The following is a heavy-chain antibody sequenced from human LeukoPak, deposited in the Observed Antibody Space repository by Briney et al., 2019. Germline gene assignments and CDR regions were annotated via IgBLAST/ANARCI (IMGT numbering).Heavy chain of an antibody. D-gene: IGHD3-16*02. CDR1: GYTFTSYG. CDR3: ARDSSSYDYVWGSYRSQSWFDP. J-gene: IGHJ5*02. CDR2: ISAYNGNT. V-gene: IGHV1-18*04. Sequence: ASVKVSCKASGYTFTSYGISWVRQAPGQGLEWMGWISAYNGNTNYAQKLQGRVTMTTDTSTSTAYMELRSLRSDDTAVYYCARDSSSYDYVWGSYRSQSWFDPWGQGTLATVSS.